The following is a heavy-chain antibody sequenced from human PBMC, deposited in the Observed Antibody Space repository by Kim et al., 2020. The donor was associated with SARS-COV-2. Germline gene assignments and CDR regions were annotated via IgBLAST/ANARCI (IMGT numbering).Heavy chain of an antibody. J-gene: IGHJ6*02. CDR1: GFTFGNYA. V-gene: IGHV3-49*04. CDR3: TRDRDTAMVRYYGMDV. CDR2: IRSKAYSGTT. Sequence: GGSLRLSCTASGFTFGNYAMSWVRQAPGKGLEWVGFIRSKAYSGTTEYAASVKGRFTISRDDSKSIAYLQMNSLKTEDTAFYYCTRDRDTAMVRYYGMDVWGQGTTVTVSS. D-gene: IGHD5-18*01.